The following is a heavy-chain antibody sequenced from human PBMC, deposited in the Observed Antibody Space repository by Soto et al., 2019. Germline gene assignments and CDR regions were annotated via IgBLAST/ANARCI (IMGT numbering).Heavy chain of an antibody. CDR3: ARSFGVVPDAFDI. CDR2: IYSGGST. D-gene: IGHD3-3*01. CDR1: GFTVSSNY. Sequence: GGSLRLSCAASGFTVSSNYMSWVRQAPGKGLEWVSVIYSGGSTYYADSVKRRFTISRDNSKNTLYLQMNSLRAEDTAVYYCARSFGVVPDAFDIWGQGTMVTVSS. V-gene: IGHV3-53*01. J-gene: IGHJ3*02.